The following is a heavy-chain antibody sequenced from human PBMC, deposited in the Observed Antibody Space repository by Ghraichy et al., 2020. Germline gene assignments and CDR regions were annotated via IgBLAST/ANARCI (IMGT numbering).Heavy chain of an antibody. CDR3: ARVRAYYDSSGYYPREFDY. J-gene: IGHJ4*02. CDR2: IYYSGST. D-gene: IGHD3-22*01. V-gene: IGHV4-31*03. CDR1: GGSISSGGYY. Sequence: SQTLSLTCTVSGGSISSGGYYWSWIRQHPGKGLEWIGYIYYSGSTYSNPSLKSRVTISVDTSKNQFSLKLSSVTAADTAVYYCARVRAYYDSSGYYPREFDYWGQGTLVTVSS.